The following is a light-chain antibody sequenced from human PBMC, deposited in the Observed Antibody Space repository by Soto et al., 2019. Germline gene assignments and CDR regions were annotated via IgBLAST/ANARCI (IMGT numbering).Light chain of an antibody. CDR3: SSYTSGSTLV. CDR2: EVS. V-gene: IGLV2-14*01. CDR1: SSDVGGYNY. Sequence: QSVLAKPASVSGSPGQSITISCTGTSSDVGGYNYVSWYQQHPGKAPKLMIYEVSTRPSGVSTRFSGSKSGNTASLTISGLQAEDEADYYCSSYTSGSTLVFGGGTKVTVL. J-gene: IGLJ2*01.